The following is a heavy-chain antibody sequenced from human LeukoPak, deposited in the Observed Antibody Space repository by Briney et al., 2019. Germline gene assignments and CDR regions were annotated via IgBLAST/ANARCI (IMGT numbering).Heavy chain of an antibody. V-gene: IGHV1-18*01. CDR3: ARDPHLGGSGFDP. CDR1: GGTFSSYA. D-gene: IGHD3-10*01. CDR2: ISAYNGNT. Sequence: ASVKVSCKASGGTFSSYAISWVRQAPGQGLEWMGWISAYNGNTNYAQKLQGRVTMTTDTSTSTAYMELRSLRSDDTAVYYCARDPHLGGSGFDPWGQGTLVTVSS. J-gene: IGHJ5*02.